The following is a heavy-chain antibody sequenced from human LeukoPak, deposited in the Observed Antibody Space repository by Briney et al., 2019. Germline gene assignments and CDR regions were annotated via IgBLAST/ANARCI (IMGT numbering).Heavy chain of an antibody. CDR3: AYCSGWYRSLDY. Sequence: SETLSLTCTVSGGSISGSSYYWGWIRQPPGKGLEWIGSIYYSGSTYYNPSLKSRVTISVDTSKNQFSLKLSSVTAADTAVYYCAYCSGWYRSLDYWGQGTLVTVSS. J-gene: IGHJ4*02. CDR2: IYYSGST. V-gene: IGHV4-39*07. D-gene: IGHD6-19*01. CDR1: GGSISGSSYY.